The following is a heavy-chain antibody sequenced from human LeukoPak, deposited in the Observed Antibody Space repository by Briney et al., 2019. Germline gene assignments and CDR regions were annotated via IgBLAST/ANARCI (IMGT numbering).Heavy chain of an antibody. CDR1: GFTFSSYS. D-gene: IGHD2-2*02. V-gene: IGHV3-21*01. CDR2: ISSSSSYI. J-gene: IGHJ6*02. CDR3: ARGIGYCSSTSCYMDYYGMDV. Sequence: GGSLRLSCAASGFTFSSYSMNWVRQAPGKGLEWVSSISSSSSYIYYADSVKGRFTISRDNAKNSLYLQMNSLRAEDTAVYYCARGIGYCSSTSCYMDYYGMDVWGQGTTVTVSS.